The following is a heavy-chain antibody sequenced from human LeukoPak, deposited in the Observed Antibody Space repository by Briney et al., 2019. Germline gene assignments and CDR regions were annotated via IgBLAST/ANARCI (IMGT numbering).Heavy chain of an antibody. CDR1: GYTFTGYG. Sequence: ASVKVSCKASGYTFTGYGISWVRQAPGQGLEWMGWMSAYNGNTNYAQKLQCRVTMTTDTSTSTAYMELRSLRSDDTAVYYCASHLTAGYFDWLSPNGMDVWGQGTTVTVSS. D-gene: IGHD3-9*01. J-gene: IGHJ6*02. V-gene: IGHV1-18*01. CDR2: MSAYNGNT. CDR3: ASHLTAGYFDWLSPNGMDV.